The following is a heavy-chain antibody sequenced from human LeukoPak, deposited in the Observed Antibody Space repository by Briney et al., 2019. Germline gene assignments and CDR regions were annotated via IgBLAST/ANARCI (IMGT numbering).Heavy chain of an antibody. J-gene: IGHJ1*01. CDR3: ATEAYYYGSGSYPYFQH. V-gene: IGHV1-8*01. CDR1: GYTFTSYA. Sequence: GASVKVSCKASGYTFTSYAINWVRQATGQGLEWMGWMNPNSGNTGYAQKLQGRVTMTEDTSTDTAYMELSSLRSEDTAVYYCATEAYYYGSGSYPYFQHWGQGTLVTVSS. CDR2: MNPNSGNT. D-gene: IGHD3-10*01.